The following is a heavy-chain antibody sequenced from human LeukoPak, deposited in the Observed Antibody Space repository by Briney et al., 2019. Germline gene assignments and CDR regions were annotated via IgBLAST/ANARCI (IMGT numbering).Heavy chain of an antibody. CDR3: ARERGKGYSYSDY. Sequence: SVKVSXKASGGTFSSYAISWVRQAPGQGLEWMGGIIPIFGTANYAQKFQGRVTITADESTSTAYMELSSLRSEDTAVYYCARERGKGYSYSDYWGQGTLVTVSS. CDR1: GGTFSSYA. J-gene: IGHJ4*02. V-gene: IGHV1-69*13. CDR2: IIPIFGTA. D-gene: IGHD5-18*01.